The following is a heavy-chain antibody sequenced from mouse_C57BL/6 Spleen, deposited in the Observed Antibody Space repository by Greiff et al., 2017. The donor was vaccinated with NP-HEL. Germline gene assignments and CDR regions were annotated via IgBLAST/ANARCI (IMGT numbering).Heavy chain of an antibody. CDR2: TNPTNGRT. J-gene: IGHJ2*01. Sequence: VQLQQSGAELVKAGASVKMSCKASGYTFTSYWMHWVKQRLGQGLEWFAETNPTNGRTYYNEKFKSKATLTVDKSSSTAYMLLSGPTFEDSAVYSCARIKNIVATYFDYWGQGTTLIVSS. CDR3: ARIKNIVATYFDY. V-gene: IGHV1S81*02. CDR1: GYTFTSYW. D-gene: IGHD1-1*01.